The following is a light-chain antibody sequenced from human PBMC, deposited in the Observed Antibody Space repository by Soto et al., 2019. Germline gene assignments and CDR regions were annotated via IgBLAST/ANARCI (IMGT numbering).Light chain of an antibody. CDR2: AAS. Sequence: DIQMTQSPSSLSASVGDRVTITCRASQSISSYLNWYQQKPGKAPKLRIYAASSLQSGVPSRFSGSGSGTDFTLTISSLQPEDFATYYCQQSYSTPDTFGGGTKVEIK. J-gene: IGKJ4*01. V-gene: IGKV1-39*01. CDR3: QQSYSTPDT. CDR1: QSISSY.